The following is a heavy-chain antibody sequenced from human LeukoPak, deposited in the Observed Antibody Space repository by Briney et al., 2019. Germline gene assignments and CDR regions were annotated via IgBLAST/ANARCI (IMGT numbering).Heavy chain of an antibody. CDR2: IYYSGST. J-gene: IGHJ4*02. V-gene: IGHV4-59*01. CDR1: GGSISSYY. Sequence: PSETLSLTCTASGGSISSYYWSWIRQPPGKGLEWIGYIYYSGSTNYNPSLKSRVTISVDTSKNQFSLKLSSVTAADTAVYYCARGIVWWSFDYWGQGTLVTVSS. D-gene: IGHD2-8*02. CDR3: ARGIVWWSFDY.